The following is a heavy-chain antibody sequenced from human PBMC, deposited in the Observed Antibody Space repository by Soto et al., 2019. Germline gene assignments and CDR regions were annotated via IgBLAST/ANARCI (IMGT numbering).Heavy chain of an antibody. CDR3: VRDRGILTGYTLWFDP. J-gene: IGHJ5*02. Sequence: SETLSLTCTVSGASISNYYWSWIRQPPGKGLEWFGYIYYSGSTNYNPSLKSRVTISVDTSKNQFSLKVKSVTAADTAVYYCVRDRGILTGYTLWFDPWGQGTLVTVSS. V-gene: IGHV4-59*01. CDR1: GASISNYY. D-gene: IGHD3-9*01. CDR2: IYYSGST.